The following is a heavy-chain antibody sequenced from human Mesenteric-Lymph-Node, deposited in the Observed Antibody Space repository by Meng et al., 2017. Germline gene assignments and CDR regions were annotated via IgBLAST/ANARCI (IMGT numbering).Heavy chain of an antibody. J-gene: IGHJ5*02. CDR3: ARGGNFDP. Sequence: QVKLVQSGSELKKPGASLKVSCKASGYTFSTYTINCVRQAHGRGLELMGWISTNTGTPTYTQGFTGRFVFSLDTSVSTAYLQISSLKAEDTAVYYCARGGNFDPWGQGTLVTVSS. D-gene: IGHD2/OR15-2a*01. CDR2: ISTNTGTP. V-gene: IGHV7-4-1*02. CDR1: GYTFSTYT.